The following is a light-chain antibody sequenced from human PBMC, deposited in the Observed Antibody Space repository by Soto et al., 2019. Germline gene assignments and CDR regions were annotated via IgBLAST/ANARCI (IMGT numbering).Light chain of an antibody. V-gene: IGLV1-40*01. CDR1: SSNIGAGYD. J-gene: IGLJ2*01. CDR2: GNS. Sequence: QSVLTQPPSVSGAPGQRVTISCTGSSSNIGAGYDVHWYQQLPGTAPKLLIYGNSNRPSGVPDRFSGSKSGTSAPLAITGLQAEDEAYYYCQSYDSSLSAVFGGGTKLTVL. CDR3: QSYDSSLSAV.